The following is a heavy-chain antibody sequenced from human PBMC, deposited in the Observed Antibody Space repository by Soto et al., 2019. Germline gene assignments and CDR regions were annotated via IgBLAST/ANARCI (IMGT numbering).Heavy chain of an antibody. D-gene: IGHD1-26*01. Sequence: QVHLVQSGAEVRKPGASVEVSCKASGYTFTSYAMYWVRQAPGQRLEWMGWINAGNGDTRYSQNFRDRVTITRDTSASTVYMDLSSLKSEDTAVYYCARISGSYLIDYWGQGTLVTVSS. CDR3: ARISGSYLIDY. V-gene: IGHV1-3*01. CDR2: INAGNGDT. J-gene: IGHJ4*02. CDR1: GYTFTSYA.